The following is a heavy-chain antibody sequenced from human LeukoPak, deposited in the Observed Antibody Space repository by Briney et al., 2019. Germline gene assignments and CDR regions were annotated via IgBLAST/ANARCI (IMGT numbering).Heavy chain of an antibody. CDR3: AELGITMIGGV. CDR1: GFTFSSYS. J-gene: IGHJ6*04. CDR2: ISSSSSYI. V-gene: IGHV3-21*01. D-gene: IGHD3-10*02. Sequence: PGGSLRLSCAASGFTFSSYSMNWVRQAPGKGLEWVSSISSSSSYIYYADSVKGRFTISTDNAKNSLYLQMNSLRAEDMAVYYCAELGITMIGGVWGKGTTVTISS.